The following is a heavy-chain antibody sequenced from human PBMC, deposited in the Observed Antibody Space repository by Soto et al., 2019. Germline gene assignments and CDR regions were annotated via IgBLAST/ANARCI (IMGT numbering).Heavy chain of an antibody. Sequence: QVQLQESGPGLVKPSQTLSLTCTVSGGSISSGGYYWYWIRQHPGKGLEWIGYIYYSGTTYYNPSLNSRVTISVDTSKNQFSLKLRSVTAADTAVYYCAASCVACGGFNYYGMDVWGQGTTVTVSS. D-gene: IGHD2-21*01. CDR3: AASCVACGGFNYYGMDV. V-gene: IGHV4-31*03. CDR2: IYYSGTT. CDR1: GGSISSGGYY. J-gene: IGHJ6*02.